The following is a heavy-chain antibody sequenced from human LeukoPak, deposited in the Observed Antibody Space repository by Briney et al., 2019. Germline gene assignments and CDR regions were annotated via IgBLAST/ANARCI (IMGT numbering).Heavy chain of an antibody. CDR1: GDIVSSNSAA. D-gene: IGHD3-16*01. CDR3: ARDRFTPGFREGRGGMDV. Sequence: SQTLSLTCAISGDIVSSNSAAWNWIRQSPSRGLHWLGRRYYRSKWYNDYAVSVKSRITINPDTSKNQFSMQLKSVTPEDTAVYYCARDRFTPGFREGRGGMDVWGQGPTVTVSS. CDR2: RYYRSKWYN. V-gene: IGHV6-1*01. J-gene: IGHJ6*02.